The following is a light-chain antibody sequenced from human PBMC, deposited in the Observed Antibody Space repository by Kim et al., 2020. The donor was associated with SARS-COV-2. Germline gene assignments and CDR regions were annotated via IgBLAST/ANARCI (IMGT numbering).Light chain of an antibody. J-gene: IGKJ3*01. CDR3: HQYYRAPRT. CDR1: QSVLYSSNNKNY. V-gene: IGKV4-1*01. Sequence: ATINCKSSQSVLYSSNNKNYLAWYQQKPGQPPKLLIYWASTRESGVPDRFSVSGSGTDFTLTISNLQAEDVAVYYCHQYYRAPRTFGPGTKVDIK. CDR2: WAS.